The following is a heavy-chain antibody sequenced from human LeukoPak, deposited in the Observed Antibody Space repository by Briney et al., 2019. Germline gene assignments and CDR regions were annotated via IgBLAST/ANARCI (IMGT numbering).Heavy chain of an antibody. V-gene: IGHV3-21*01. Sequence: GGSLRLSCAASGFTFSSYSMNWVRQAPGKGLEWVSSISSSSSYIYYADSVKGRFTISRDNAKNSLYLQMNSLRAEDMAVYYCARAAGGSYSANDYWGQGTLVTVSS. CDR2: ISSSSSYI. D-gene: IGHD1-26*01. CDR3: ARAAGGSYSANDY. J-gene: IGHJ4*02. CDR1: GFTFSSYS.